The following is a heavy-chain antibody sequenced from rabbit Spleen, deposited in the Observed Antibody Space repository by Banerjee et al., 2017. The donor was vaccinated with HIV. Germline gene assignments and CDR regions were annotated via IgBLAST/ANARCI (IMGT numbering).Heavy chain of an antibody. CDR1: GFTLSSYYM. Sequence: QEQLKESGGGLVQPGGSLKLSCKASGFTLSSYYMNWVRQAPGKGLEWIACINAGSSGSTYYASWAKGRFTISKTSSTTVTLQVTSLTVADTATYFCARDLAGVIGWNFGWWGPGHPRHRL. D-gene: IGHD4-1*01. V-gene: IGHV1S45*01. J-gene: IGHJ6*01. CDR3: ARDLAGVIGWNFGW. CDR2: INAGSSGST.